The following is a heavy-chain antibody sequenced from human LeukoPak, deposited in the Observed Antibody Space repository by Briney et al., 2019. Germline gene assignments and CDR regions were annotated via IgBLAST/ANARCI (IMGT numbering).Heavy chain of an antibody. CDR2: IIPIFGTA. J-gene: IGHJ4*02. CDR3: ARSGRTVEMAYYFDY. Sequence: SVTVSYKASGGTFSSYAISWVRRAPGQGLEWMGGIIPIFGTANYAQKFQGRVTITADESTSTAYMELSSLRSEDTAVYYCARSGRTVEMAYYFDYWGQGTLVTVSS. CDR1: GGTFSSYA. D-gene: IGHD5-24*01. V-gene: IGHV1-69*13.